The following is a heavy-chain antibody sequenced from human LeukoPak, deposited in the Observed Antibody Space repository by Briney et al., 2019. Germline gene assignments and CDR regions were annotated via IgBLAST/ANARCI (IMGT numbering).Heavy chain of an antibody. V-gene: IGHV3-48*01. CDR3: ARGDSGSRD. CDR1: GFTFSNYN. CDR2: ISSDSATK. J-gene: IGHJ4*02. D-gene: IGHD5-12*01. Sequence: GGSLRLSCAASGFTFSNYNMNWVRQAPGKGLEWVSYISSDSATKYYADSVKGRFTISRDNAKDSLYLQMNSLRAEDTAVYYCARGDSGSRDWGQGTLVTVSS.